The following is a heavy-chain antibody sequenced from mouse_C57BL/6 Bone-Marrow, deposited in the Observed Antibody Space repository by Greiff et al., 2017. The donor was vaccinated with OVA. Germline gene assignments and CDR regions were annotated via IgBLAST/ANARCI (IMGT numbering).Heavy chain of an antibody. CDR3: ARSGITTVPVDY. J-gene: IGHJ2*01. V-gene: IGHV1-4*01. D-gene: IGHD1-1*01. CDR2: INPSSGYT. CDR1: GYTFTSYT. Sequence: QVQLQQSGAELARPGASVKMSCKASGYTFTSYTMHWVKQRPGQGLEWIGYINPSSGYTKYNQKFKDKATLTADKSSSTAYMQLSSLTSEDSAAYYCARSGITTVPVDYWGQGTTLTVSS.